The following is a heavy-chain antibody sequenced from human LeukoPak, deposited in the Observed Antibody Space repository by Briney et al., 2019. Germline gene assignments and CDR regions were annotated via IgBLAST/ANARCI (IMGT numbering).Heavy chain of an antibody. J-gene: IGHJ3*02. D-gene: IGHD1-26*01. CDR1: GFTFSSYS. CDR2: ISSSSSYI. Sequence: GGSLRLSCAASGFTFSSYSMNWVRQAPGKGLEWVSSISSSSSYIYYADSVKGRFTISRDNAKNSLYLQMNSLRAEDTVVYYCARDGSVEWELLSAFDIWGQGTMVTVSS. CDR3: ARDGSVEWELLSAFDI. V-gene: IGHV3-21*01.